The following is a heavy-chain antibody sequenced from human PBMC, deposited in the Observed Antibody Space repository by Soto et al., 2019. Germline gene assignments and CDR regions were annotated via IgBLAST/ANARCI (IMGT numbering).Heavy chain of an antibody. CDR2: IYYSGST. Sequence: QLQLQESGPGLVKPSETLSLTCTVSGGSISSSSYYWGWIRQPPGKGLEWIGSIYYSGSTYYNPSLKSLVTISVDTSKNQFSLQLSSVTAADTAVYYCARARRDIVVVVAATPLGFAYWGQGTLVTVSS. CDR3: ARARRDIVVVVAATPLGFAY. D-gene: IGHD2-15*01. CDR1: GGSISSSSYY. J-gene: IGHJ4*02. V-gene: IGHV4-39*01.